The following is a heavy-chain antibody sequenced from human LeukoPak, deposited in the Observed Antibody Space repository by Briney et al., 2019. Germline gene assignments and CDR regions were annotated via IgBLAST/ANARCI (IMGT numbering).Heavy chain of an antibody. J-gene: IGHJ3*02. CDR2: TSSGGTYK. CDR3: ARPTTVTTISADAFDI. Sequence: GSLRLSCAASGFTFSDYTMNWVRPAPGKGLEWVSSTSSGGTYKYYADSVKGRFTISRDNAQNSLYLQMNSLRAEDSSVYYCARPTTVTTISADAFDIWGQGTMVTVSS. V-gene: IGHV3-21*01. D-gene: IGHD4-17*01. CDR1: GFTFSDYT.